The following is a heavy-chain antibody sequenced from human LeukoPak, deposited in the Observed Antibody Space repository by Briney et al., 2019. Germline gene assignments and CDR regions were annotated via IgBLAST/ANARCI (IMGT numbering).Heavy chain of an antibody. V-gene: IGHV1-24*01. D-gene: IGHD3-10*01. CDR3: AATDRPVWFGDYYYYYGMDV. CDR2: FDPEDGET. Sequence: GASVKVSCKVSGYTLTELSMHWVRQAPGKGLEWMGGFDPEDGETIYAQKFQGRVTMTEDTSTDTAYMELSSLRSEDTAVYYCAATDRPVWFGDYYYYYGMDVWGQGTTVTVSS. J-gene: IGHJ6*02. CDR1: GYTLTELS.